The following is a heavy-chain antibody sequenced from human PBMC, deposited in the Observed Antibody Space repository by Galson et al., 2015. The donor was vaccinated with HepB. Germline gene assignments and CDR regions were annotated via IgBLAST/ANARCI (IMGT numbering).Heavy chain of an antibody. J-gene: IGHJ1*01. CDR1: GFTFSSYG. CDR2: ISYDARNK. D-gene: IGHD3-10*01. CDR3: AKTRSGADAEYFQH. Sequence: SLRLSCAASGFTFSSYGMHWVRQAPGKGLEGVAVISYDARNKYYADSVKGRFTISRDNSKNTVYLQMNSLRAEDTAVYYCAKTRSGADAEYFQHWGQGTLVTVSS. V-gene: IGHV3-30*18.